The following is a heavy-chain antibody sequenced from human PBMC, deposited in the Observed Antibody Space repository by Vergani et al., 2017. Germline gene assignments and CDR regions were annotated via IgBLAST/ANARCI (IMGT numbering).Heavy chain of an antibody. J-gene: IGHJ4*02. CDR3: ARVGMRIAAAVTG. V-gene: IGHV4-34*01. CDR1: GGSFSGYY. CDR2: INHSGST. D-gene: IGHD6-13*01. Sequence: QVQLQQWGAGLLQPSETLALTCAVYGGSFSGYYWSWIRQPPGKGLEWIGEINHSGSTNYNPSLKSRVTISVDTSKNQFSLKLSSVTAADTAVYYCARVGMRIAAAVTGWGQGTLVTVSS.